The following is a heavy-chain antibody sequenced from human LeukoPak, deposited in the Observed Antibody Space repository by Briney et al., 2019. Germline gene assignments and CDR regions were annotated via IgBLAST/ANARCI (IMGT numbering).Heavy chain of an antibody. V-gene: IGHV1-69*01. CDR3: AREELRFLEWPLYYYMDV. J-gene: IGHJ6*03. CDR1: GGTFSSYA. CDR2: IIPIFGTA. D-gene: IGHD3-3*01. Sequence: SSVKVSCKASGGTFSSYAISWVRQAPGQGLEWMGGIIPIFGTANYAQKFQGRVTIIADESTSTAYMELSSLRSEDTAVYYCAREELRFLEWPLYYYMDVWGKGTTVTVSS.